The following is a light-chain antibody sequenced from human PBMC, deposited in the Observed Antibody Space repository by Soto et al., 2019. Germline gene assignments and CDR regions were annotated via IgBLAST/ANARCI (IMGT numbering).Light chain of an antibody. J-gene: IGKJ4*01. V-gene: IGKV3-20*01. CDR1: QSINSNY. CDR2: DTS. CDR3: QQYGTSPRT. Sequence: EIVLTQSPGTLSLSPGERATLSCRASQSINSNYLAWYQRTPGQAPRLLIYDTSNRATGVPDRFSGSGSGTDFTLTISRLEPEDFAVYYCQQYGTSPRTFGGGTKVDNK.